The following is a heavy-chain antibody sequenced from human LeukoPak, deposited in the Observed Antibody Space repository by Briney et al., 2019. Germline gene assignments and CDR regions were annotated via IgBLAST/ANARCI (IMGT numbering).Heavy chain of an antibody. CDR3: ARDLTYYDYFDY. Sequence: GGSLRLSCAASGFTFSSYAMHWVRQAPGKGLEWVAVISYDGSNKYYADSVKGRFTISRDNSKNTLYLQMNSLRAEDTAVYYRARDLTYYDYFDYWGQGTLVTVSS. D-gene: IGHD1-26*01. CDR1: GFTFSSYA. J-gene: IGHJ4*02. CDR2: ISYDGSNK. V-gene: IGHV3-30-3*01.